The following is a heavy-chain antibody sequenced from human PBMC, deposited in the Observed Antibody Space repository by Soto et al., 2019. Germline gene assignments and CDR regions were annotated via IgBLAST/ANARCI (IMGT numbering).Heavy chain of an antibody. CDR1: GGAVSSGTYY. CDR2: IYFTGST. CDR3: TRGPPRVQWFDP. J-gene: IGHJ5*02. V-gene: IGHV4-61*01. Sequence: ETLSLTCTVSGGAVSSGTYYWSWIRQPPGKGLEWIGHIYFTGSTNYNPSLKGRVTMSLDTSRNQFSLKLSSVTAADTAVYYCTRGPPRVQWFDPWGLGTLVTVSS.